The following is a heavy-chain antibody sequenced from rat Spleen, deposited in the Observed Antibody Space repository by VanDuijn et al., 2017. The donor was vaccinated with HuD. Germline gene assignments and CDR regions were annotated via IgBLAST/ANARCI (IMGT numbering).Heavy chain of an antibody. D-gene: IGHD1-3*01. J-gene: IGHJ4*01. CDR3: ARHMAGLYVMDA. CDR1: GFTFSNYD. CDR2: INYDGSNT. V-gene: IGHV5S13*01. Sequence: EVQLVESGGGLVQPGRSLKLSCAASGFTFSNYDMAWVRQAPTKGLEWVASINYDGSNTYYRDSVKGRFTISRDNAKNTQYLQMDSLRSEDTATYYCARHMAGLYVMDAWGQGASVTVSS.